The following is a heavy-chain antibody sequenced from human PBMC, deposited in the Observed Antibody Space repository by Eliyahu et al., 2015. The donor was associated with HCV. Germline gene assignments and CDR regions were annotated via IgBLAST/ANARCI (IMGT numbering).Heavy chain of an antibody. Sequence: QVQLQQWGAGLLKPSETLSLTCAVYGXSFSGXXWXWIRQPPGKGLGWIGEINHSGSTNYNPSXKSRVTISVDTSKNQFSLKVTSVTAADTAMYYCARGVVVLPGTMFRGPDYHYYYGMDVWGHGTTVTVSS. V-gene: IGHV4-34*01. J-gene: IGHJ6*02. D-gene: IGHD2-2*01. CDR2: INHSGST. CDR3: ARGVVVLPGTMFRGPDYHYYYGMDV. CDR1: GXSFSGXX.